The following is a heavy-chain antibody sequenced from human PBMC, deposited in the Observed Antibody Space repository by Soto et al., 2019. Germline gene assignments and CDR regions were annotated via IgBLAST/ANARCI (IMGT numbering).Heavy chain of an antibody. D-gene: IGHD3-10*01. V-gene: IGHV3-23*01. Sequence: GGSLRLSCAASGFTFNNYAMTWARQAPGKGLEWVSAISGGGDTTSYADSVKGRFTVSRDGSKNTLYLQMSSLRAEDTALYYCAKGRGGSGSLNPRVDFWGQGTLVTVSS. CDR2: ISGGGDTT. CDR3: AKGRGGSGSLNPRVDF. CDR1: GFTFNNYA. J-gene: IGHJ4*02.